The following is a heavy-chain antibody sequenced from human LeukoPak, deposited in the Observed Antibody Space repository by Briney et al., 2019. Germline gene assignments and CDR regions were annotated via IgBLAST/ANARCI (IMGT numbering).Heavy chain of an antibody. Sequence: GASVKVSCKASGYTFTTYPINWVRQAPGQGLEWMGWIGTNTGSPTYAQGLTGRFVFSLDTSVSTAFLQINSLEAEDAALYFCVRGIDTTGYFNYWGQGTLVTVSS. CDR1: GYTFTTYP. J-gene: IGHJ4*02. CDR3: VRGIDTTGYFNY. CDR2: IGTNTGSP. D-gene: IGHD3-22*01. V-gene: IGHV7-4-1*02.